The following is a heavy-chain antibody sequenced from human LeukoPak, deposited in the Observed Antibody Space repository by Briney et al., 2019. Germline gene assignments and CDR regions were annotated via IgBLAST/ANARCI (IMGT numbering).Heavy chain of an antibody. CDR1: GFTFSSYG. J-gene: IGHJ3*02. D-gene: IGHD6-19*01. V-gene: IGHV3-30*18. Sequence: GGSLRLSCAASGFTFSSYGMHWVRQAPGKGLEWVAVISHDGSNKYYADSEKGRFTISRDNSKNTLYLQMNSLRAEETALYYCAKHLSSGWYGGPFDIWGQGTMVTVSS. CDR2: ISHDGSNK. CDR3: AKHLSSGWYGGPFDI.